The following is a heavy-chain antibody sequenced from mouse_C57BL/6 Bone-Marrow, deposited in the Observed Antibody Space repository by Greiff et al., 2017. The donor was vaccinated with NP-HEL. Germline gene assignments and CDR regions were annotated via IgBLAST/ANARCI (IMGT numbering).Heavy chain of an antibody. Sequence: QVTLKVSGPGILQPSPTLSLTCSFSGFSLSTFGMGVGWIRQPSGKGLEWLAHTWWDDANYYNPVLKSRPSISKDTSKIQIFLKIANVDTEDTATYYCARSSFPPFDYWGQGTLVTVSA. CDR1: GFSLSTFGMG. CDR3: ARSSFPPFDY. J-gene: IGHJ3*01. CDR2: TWWDDAN. V-gene: IGHV8-8*01.